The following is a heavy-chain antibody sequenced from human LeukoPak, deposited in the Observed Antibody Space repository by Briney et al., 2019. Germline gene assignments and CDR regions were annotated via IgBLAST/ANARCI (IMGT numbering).Heavy chain of an antibody. Sequence: SETLSLTCTVSGGSISSYYWSWIRQPPGKGPEWIGYIYYSGSTNYNPSLKSRVTISVDTSKNQFSLKLSSVTAADTAVYYCARLGYDILTGYYNGAFDIWGQGTMVTVSS. V-gene: IGHV4-59*01. J-gene: IGHJ3*02. D-gene: IGHD3-9*01. CDR1: GGSISSYY. CDR2: IYYSGST. CDR3: ARLGYDILTGYYNGAFDI.